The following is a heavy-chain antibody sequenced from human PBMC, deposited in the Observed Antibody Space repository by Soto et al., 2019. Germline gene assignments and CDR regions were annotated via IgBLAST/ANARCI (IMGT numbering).Heavy chain of an antibody. CDR2: ISSSGGIK. CDR1: DFVFSNYE. Sequence: EVQLVESGGGLVQPGGSLRLSCAASDFVFSNYEMSWVRQAPGKGLESIAYISSSGGIKYYADSVKGRFTILRDNSKNSLYLQMNSLKAEDTALYFCARGHYRSGGFDCWVQGTLVTVSS. J-gene: IGHJ4*02. CDR3: ARGHYRSGGFDC. D-gene: IGHD6-19*01. V-gene: IGHV3-48*03.